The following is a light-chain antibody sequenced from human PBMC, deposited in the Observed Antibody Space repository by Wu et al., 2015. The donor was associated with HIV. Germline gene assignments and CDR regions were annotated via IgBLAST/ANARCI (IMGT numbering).Light chain of an antibody. J-gene: IGKJ4*01. CDR3: QLYGTSPQVT. CDR2: GAS. CDR1: QSVSSY. V-gene: IGKV3-20*01. Sequence: DIVLTQSPATLSLSPGKRATLSCRASQSVSSYLAWYQQKPGQAPRLLIYGASSRATGIPDRFSGSGSGTDFTLTISRLEPEDFAVYYCQLYGTSPQVTFGGGTKVEIK.